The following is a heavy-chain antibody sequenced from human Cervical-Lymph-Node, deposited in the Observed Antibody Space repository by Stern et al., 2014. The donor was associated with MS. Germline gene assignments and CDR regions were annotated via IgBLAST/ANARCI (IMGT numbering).Heavy chain of an antibody. CDR2: INPNNGGT. CDR3: ARDQRGITIFGVVTDYYYLGMDV. Sequence: QLEQAGAEVKKPRASAKVSSKTYGYIFTGYYINWVRQAHGQGHEWMEWINPNNGGTKYAQQFQGRVPMSRYTSISTAYVELSSLTSDDTAVYYCARDQRGITIFGVVTDYYYLGMDVWGQGTTVTVSS. J-gene: IGHJ6*02. CDR1: GYIFTGYY. V-gene: IGHV1-2*02. D-gene: IGHD3-3*01.